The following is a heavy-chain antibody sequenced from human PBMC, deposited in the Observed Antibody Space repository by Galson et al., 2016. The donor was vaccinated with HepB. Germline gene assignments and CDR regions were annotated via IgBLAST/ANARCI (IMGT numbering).Heavy chain of an antibody. CDR2: IWYDGSNK. V-gene: IGHV3-33*01. CDR3: ASEDPNVAVAALDY. CDR1: RFTFSRYG. Sequence: SLRLSCAASRFTFSRYGMHWVRQAPGKGLEWVAGIWYDGSNKYYADSVKGRFTISRDNSKNTLYLQMNSLRAEDTAVYYCASEDPNVAVAALDYWGQGTLVTVSS. D-gene: IGHD6-19*01. J-gene: IGHJ4*02.